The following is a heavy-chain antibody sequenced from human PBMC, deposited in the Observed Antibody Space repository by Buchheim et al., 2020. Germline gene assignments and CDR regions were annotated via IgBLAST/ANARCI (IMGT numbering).Heavy chain of an antibody. CDR1: GFTFSSYW. V-gene: IGHV3-7*01. Sequence: EVQLVESGGGLVQPGGSLRLSCAASGFTFSSYWMSWVRQAPGKGLEWVANIKQDGSEKYYVDSVKGRFTISRDNAKNSLYPQMNRLRAEDTAVYYCARGVSRIAAAGTSYWGQGTL. CDR2: IKQDGSEK. J-gene: IGHJ4*02. D-gene: IGHD6-13*01. CDR3: ARGVSRIAAAGTSY.